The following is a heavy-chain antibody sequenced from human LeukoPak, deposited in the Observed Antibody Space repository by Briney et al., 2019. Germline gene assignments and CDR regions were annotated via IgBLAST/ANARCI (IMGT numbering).Heavy chain of an antibody. CDR2: IIPILGIA. CDR1: GGTFSSYA. Sequence: GASVKVSCKASGGTFSSYAISWVRQAPGQGLEWMGRIIPILGIANYAQKFQGRVTITADKSTSTAYMELSSLRSEDTAVYYCARDWRWLLHYNWFDPWGQGTLVTVSS. V-gene: IGHV1-69*04. D-gene: IGHD3-22*01. J-gene: IGHJ5*02. CDR3: ARDWRWLLHYNWFDP.